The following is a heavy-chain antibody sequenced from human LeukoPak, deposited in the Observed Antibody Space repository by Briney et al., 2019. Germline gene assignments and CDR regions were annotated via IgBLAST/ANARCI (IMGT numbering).Heavy chain of an antibody. CDR3: AKPARTDAFDI. D-gene: IGHD1-14*01. J-gene: IGHJ3*02. Sequence: PGGSLRLSCAASGFTFNNYAMNWVRQAPGKGLEWVSSISGSGGRTYYADSVKGRFTTSRDNSKNTLYLQMNSLRAEDTAVYYCAKPARTDAFDIWGQGTMVTVSS. CDR1: GFTFNNYA. V-gene: IGHV3-23*01. CDR2: ISGSGGRT.